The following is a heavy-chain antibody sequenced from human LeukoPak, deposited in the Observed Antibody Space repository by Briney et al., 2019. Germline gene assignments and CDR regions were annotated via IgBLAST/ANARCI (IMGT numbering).Heavy chain of an antibody. CDR2: IYTSGST. J-gene: IGHJ4*02. V-gene: IGHV4-4*07. CDR1: GGSISSYY. Sequence: SETLSLTCTVSGGSISSYYWSWIRQPPGKGLEWIGRIYTSGSTNYNPSLKSRVTISVDTSKNQFSLKLSSVTAADTAVYYCARAPPNWGSPYYFDYWGQGTLVTVSS. CDR3: ARAPPNWGSPYYFDY. D-gene: IGHD7-27*01.